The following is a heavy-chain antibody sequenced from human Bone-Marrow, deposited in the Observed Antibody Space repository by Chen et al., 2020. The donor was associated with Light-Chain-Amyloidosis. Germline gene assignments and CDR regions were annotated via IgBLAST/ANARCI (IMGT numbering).Heavy chain of an antibody. Sequence: EVQLVESGGGLVQPGGSLRLNCSASGFPFRNYGMNWVRQPPGKGRELISYISGSSSAISYADSVNGRFTISRDNAKNSLSLQMNSLRAEDTAIYYCARRSYGGPDRWGQGTLVTVSS. CDR1: GFPFRNYG. CDR3: ARRSYGGPDR. D-gene: IGHD4-17*01. CDR2: ISGSSSAI. J-gene: IGHJ5*02. V-gene: IGHV3-48*01.